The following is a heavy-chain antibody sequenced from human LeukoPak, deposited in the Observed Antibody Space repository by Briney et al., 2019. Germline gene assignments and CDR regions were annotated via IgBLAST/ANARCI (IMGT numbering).Heavy chain of an antibody. CDR1: GFNSEDHA. Sequence: GGSLRLSCVVSGFNSEDHAMHWVRQAPGKGLEWVSGIYWSSSYIYYADSVKGRFTISRDNAKNSLYLQMNSLRAEDTAVYYCATYYYYDSSQYYFDYWGQGTLVTVSS. CDR3: ATYYYYDSSQYYFDY. V-gene: IGHV3-9*02. CDR2: IYWSSSYI. J-gene: IGHJ4*02. D-gene: IGHD3-22*01.